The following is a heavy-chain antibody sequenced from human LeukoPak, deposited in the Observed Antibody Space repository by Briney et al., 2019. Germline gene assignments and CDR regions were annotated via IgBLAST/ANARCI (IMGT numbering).Heavy chain of an antibody. D-gene: IGHD3-10*01. CDR2: ISAYNGNT. CDR3: ARGAVGYYYGSESSNWFDP. J-gene: IGHJ5*02. CDR1: GYTFTSYG. V-gene: IGHV1-18*01. Sequence: ASVSLSCKASGYTFTSYGISWVRQAPGQGLEWMGWISAYNGNTNYAQKLQGRVTMTTDTSTSTAYMELRSLRSDDTAVYYCARGAVGYYYGSESSNWFDPWGQGTLVTVSS.